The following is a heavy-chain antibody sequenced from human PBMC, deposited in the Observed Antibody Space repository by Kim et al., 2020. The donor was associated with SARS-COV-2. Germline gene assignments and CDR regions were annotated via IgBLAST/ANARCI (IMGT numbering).Heavy chain of an antibody. CDR2: IYYSGST. CDR3: ARDAHPAIVVVTAAYDAFDN. CDR1: GGSISSSSYY. Sequence: SETLSLTCTVSGGSISSSSYYWGWIRQPPGKGLEWFGSIYYSGSTYYNPSLKSRATISVDTSKTQFSLKLSPVTAAGTAVYYGARDAHPAIVVVTAAYDAFDNWGQGTLVTVSS. V-gene: IGHV4-39*07. D-gene: IGHD2-2*01. J-gene: IGHJ3*02.